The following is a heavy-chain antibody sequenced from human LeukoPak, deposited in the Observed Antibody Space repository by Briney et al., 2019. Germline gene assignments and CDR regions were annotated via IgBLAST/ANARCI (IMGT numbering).Heavy chain of an antibody. CDR3: ARVSQRMPARNPLDY. V-gene: IGHV3-7*01. CDR2: IKQDGNEK. Sequence: GGSLRLSCAASGFTFSSYWMSWVRQAPGKGLEWVANIKQDGNEKRYVDAVKGRFSISRDNAKNSLYLQMNSLRAEDTAVYYCARVSQRMPARNPLDYWGQGTLVTASS. CDR1: GFTFSSYW. J-gene: IGHJ4*02. D-gene: IGHD6-6*01.